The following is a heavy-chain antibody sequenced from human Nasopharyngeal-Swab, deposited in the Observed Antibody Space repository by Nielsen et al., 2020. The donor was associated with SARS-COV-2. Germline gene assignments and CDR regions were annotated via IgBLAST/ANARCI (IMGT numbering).Heavy chain of an antibody. CDR3: ARDHYGSGSPSMDV. V-gene: IGHV4-61*01. D-gene: IGHD3-10*01. CDR1: GGSFSSGSYY. J-gene: IGHJ6*02. Sequence: LRPSFTVSGGSFSSGSYYWSWIRQPPGKGLEWIGYIYYSGSTNYNPSLKSRVTISVDTSKNQFSLKLSSVTAADTAVYYCARDHYGSGSPSMDVWGQGTTVTVSS. CDR2: IYYSGST.